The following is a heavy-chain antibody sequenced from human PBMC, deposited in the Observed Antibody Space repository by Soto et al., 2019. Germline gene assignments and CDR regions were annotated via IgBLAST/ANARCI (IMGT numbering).Heavy chain of an antibody. J-gene: IGHJ4*02. V-gene: IGHV3-30*18. CDR1: GFTFSSYG. CDR2: ISYDGSNK. D-gene: IGHD3-10*01. CDR3: AKSRAHPGEYFDS. Sequence: QVQLVESGGGVVQPGRSLRLSCAASGFTFSSYGMHWVRQAPGKGLEWVAVISYDGSNKYYADSVKGRFTISRDNSKNTRYLQRSSLRAEDTAVYYFAKSRAHPGEYFDSWGQGTLVTVSS.